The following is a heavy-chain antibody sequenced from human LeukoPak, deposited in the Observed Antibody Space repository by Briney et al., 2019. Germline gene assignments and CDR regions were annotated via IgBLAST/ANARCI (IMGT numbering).Heavy chain of an antibody. D-gene: IGHD2-15*01. CDR2: ISYDGSNK. J-gene: IGHJ6*02. CDR1: GFTFGSYA. V-gene: IGHV3-30-3*01. CDR3: ARDLDIVVVVAAIPGDYYYGMDV. Sequence: GGSLRLSCAASGFTFGSYAMHWVRQAPGKGLEWVAVISYDGSNKYYADSVKGRFTISRDNSKNTLYLQMNSLRAEDTAVYYCARDLDIVVVVAAIPGDYYYGMDVWGQGTTVTVSS.